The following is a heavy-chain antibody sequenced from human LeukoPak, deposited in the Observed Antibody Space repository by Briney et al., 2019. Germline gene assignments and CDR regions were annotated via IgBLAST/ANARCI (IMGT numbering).Heavy chain of an antibody. CDR3: ARMMVTYYYYGMDV. D-gene: IGHD2-8*01. J-gene: IGHJ6*02. Sequence: SQTLSLTCAVSGGSISSGGYSWSWIRQPPGKGLEWIGEINHSGSTNYNPSLKSRVTISVDTSKNQFSLKLSSVTAADTAVYYCARMMVTYYYYGMDVWGQGTTVTVSS. CDR2: INHSGST. V-gene: IGHV4-30-2*01. CDR1: GGSISSGGYS.